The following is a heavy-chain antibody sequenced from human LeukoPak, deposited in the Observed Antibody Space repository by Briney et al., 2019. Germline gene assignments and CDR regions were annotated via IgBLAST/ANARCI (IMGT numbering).Heavy chain of an antibody. D-gene: IGHD3-9*01. Sequence: GGSLRLSCAVSGFTFSNAWMSWVRQAPGKGLEWIARIKSKTDGGTTDYTAPVKGRFTISRDDSKSIAYLQMNSLKTEDTAVYYCFMSDDILTGFPGKYWGQGTLVTVSS. CDR3: FMSDDILTGFPGKY. CDR1: GFTFSNAW. CDR2: IKSKTDGGTT. J-gene: IGHJ4*02. V-gene: IGHV3-15*01.